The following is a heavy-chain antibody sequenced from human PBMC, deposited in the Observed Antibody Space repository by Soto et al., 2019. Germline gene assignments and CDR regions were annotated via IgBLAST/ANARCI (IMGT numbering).Heavy chain of an antibody. CDR2: INHSGTI. Sequence: PSETLSLTCAVYGGSFSGYYWTWIRQPPGKGLEWIGEINHSGTINFNPSLKSRLTISLDTSKKHFSLKLRSVTAADSAVYYCARSGATTRHFPNQWSRGTLVTGSS. CDR3: ARSGATTRHFPNQ. J-gene: IGHJ4*02. CDR1: GGSFSGYY. D-gene: IGHD1-26*01. V-gene: IGHV4-34*01.